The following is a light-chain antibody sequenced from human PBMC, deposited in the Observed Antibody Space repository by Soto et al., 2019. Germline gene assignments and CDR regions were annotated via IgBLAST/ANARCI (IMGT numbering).Light chain of an antibody. V-gene: IGKV1-5*01. CDR2: EAS. CDR1: QNIDRW. Sequence: DIQMTQSTSTLSTSVGDRATITCRATQNIDRWLAWYQQKPGKAPKLLIYEASSLEGGVPSRFSGRGSVTEFKLTVNCLKKEDFATYWCQQYKSVSTFGQGT. CDR3: QQYKSVST. J-gene: IGKJ1*01.